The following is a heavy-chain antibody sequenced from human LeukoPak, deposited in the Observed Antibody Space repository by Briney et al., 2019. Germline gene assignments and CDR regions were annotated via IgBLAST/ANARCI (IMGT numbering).Heavy chain of an antibody. V-gene: IGHV1-69*01. Sequence: ASVKVSCTASGGTFSSYAISWVRQAPGQGLGWMGGIIPIFGTANYAQKFQGRVTITADESTSTAYMELSSLRSEDTAVYYCARPTDSSSKDYYGMDVWGKGTTVTVSS. CDR3: ARPTDSSSKDYYGMDV. CDR1: GGTFSSYA. CDR2: IIPIFGTA. J-gene: IGHJ6*04. D-gene: IGHD6-13*01.